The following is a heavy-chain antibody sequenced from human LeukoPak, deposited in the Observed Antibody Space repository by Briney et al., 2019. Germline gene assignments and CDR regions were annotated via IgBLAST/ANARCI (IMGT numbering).Heavy chain of an antibody. CDR1: GGSISSSSYY. CDR2: IYYNGST. D-gene: IGHD3-10*01. V-gene: IGHV4-39*01. CDR3: ARLTVGREFLDY. Sequence: PSETLSLTCTVSGGSISSSSYYWGWIRQPPGKGLQWIGSIYYNGSTYYNPSLKSRVTISVDTSKNQSSLKLSSVTAADTAVYYCARLTVGREFLDYWGQGTLVTVS. J-gene: IGHJ4*02.